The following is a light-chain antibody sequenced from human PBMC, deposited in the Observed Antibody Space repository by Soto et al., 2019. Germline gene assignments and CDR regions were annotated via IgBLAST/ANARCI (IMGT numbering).Light chain of an antibody. Sequence: EIVMTQSPATLSVSPGERATLSCRASQSVRTYVAWYQQKAGQAPRLLIYDASNRATGIPARFSGSGSGTDFTLTISSLEPEDFAVYFCQQRINWRGTFGGGTKVDIK. V-gene: IGKV3-11*01. J-gene: IGKJ4*01. CDR1: QSVRTY. CDR3: QQRINWRGT. CDR2: DAS.